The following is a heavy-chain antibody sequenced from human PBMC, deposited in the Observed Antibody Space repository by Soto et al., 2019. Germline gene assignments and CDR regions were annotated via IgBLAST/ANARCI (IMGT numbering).Heavy chain of an antibody. CDR2: IKQDGSEK. CDR1: GFTFSSYW. J-gene: IGHJ4*02. D-gene: IGHD6-6*01. V-gene: IGHV3-7*01. Sequence: SLRLSCAASGFTFSSYWMSWVRQAPGKGLEWVANIKQDGSEKYYVDSVKGRFTISRDNAKNSLYLQMNSLRAEDTAVYYCARDSIAARPRPRDYWGQGTLVTVSS. CDR3: ARDSIAARPRPRDY.